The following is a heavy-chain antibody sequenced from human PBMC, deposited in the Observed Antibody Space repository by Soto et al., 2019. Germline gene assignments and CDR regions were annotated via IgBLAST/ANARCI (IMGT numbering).Heavy chain of an antibody. CDR1: GFTFSSYA. CDR2: ISYDGSNK. Sequence: QVQLVESGGGVVQPGRSLRLSCAASGFTFSSYAMHWVRQAPGKGLEWVAVISYDGSNKYYADSVKGRFTISRDNSKNTLYLQMNSLRAEDTAVYYCARRDYGDYVGAFDIWGQGTMVTVSS. D-gene: IGHD4-17*01. V-gene: IGHV3-30-3*01. J-gene: IGHJ3*02. CDR3: ARRDYGDYVGAFDI.